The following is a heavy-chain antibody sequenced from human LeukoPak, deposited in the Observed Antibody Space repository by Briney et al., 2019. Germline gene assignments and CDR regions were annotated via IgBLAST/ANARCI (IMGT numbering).Heavy chain of an antibody. CDR3: ARAVALTLPYYYYGMDV. V-gene: IGHV1-2*02. D-gene: IGHD6-19*01. CDR2: INPNSGGT. CDR1: GYTFTGYY. Sequence: ASVKVSCKASGYTFTGYYMHWVRQAPGQGLEWMGWINPNSGGTNYAQKFQGRVTMTRDTSISTAYMELSRLRSGDTAVYYCARAVALTLPYYYYGMDVWGQGTTVTVSS. J-gene: IGHJ6*02.